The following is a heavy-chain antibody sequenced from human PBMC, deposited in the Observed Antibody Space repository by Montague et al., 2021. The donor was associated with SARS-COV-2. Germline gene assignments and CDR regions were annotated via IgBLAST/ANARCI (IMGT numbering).Heavy chain of an antibody. CDR1: SGSFSDYY. Sequence: SETLSLTCAVYSGSFSDYYWTWVRQSPGKGLEWIGEINHTGSATYNPSLKGRVTLSRDTSKNQFSLRLQSVTPADAAVYYCARGQVTISGVLIFIPAAGHLDCWGQGTSVTVSS. V-gene: IGHV4-34*01. D-gene: IGHD3-3*01. CDR2: INHTGSA. J-gene: IGHJ6*02. CDR3: ARGQVTISGVLIFIPAAGHLDC.